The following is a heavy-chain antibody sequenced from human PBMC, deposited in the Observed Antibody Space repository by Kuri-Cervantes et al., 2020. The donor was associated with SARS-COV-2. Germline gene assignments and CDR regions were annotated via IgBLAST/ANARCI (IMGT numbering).Heavy chain of an antibody. V-gene: IGHV4-34*01. CDR3: ARQMMSSITIFGVVITRNWFDP. Sequence: SQTLSLTCAVYGGSFSGYYWRWIRQPPGKGLEWIGEINHSGSTNYNPSLRSRVTISVDTSKNQFSLKLSSLTAAETAVYYCARQMMSSITIFGVVITRNWFDPWGQGTLVTVSS. D-gene: IGHD3-3*01. CDR1: GGSFSGYY. CDR2: INHSGST. J-gene: IGHJ5*02.